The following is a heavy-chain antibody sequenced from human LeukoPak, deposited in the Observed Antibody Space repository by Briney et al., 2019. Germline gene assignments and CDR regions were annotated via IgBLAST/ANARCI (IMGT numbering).Heavy chain of an antibody. Sequence: SETLSLTCTVSGGSISSSSYYWGWIRQPPGKGLEWIGSIYYSGSTYYNPSLKCRVTISVDTSKNQFSLKLSSVTAADTAVYYCAREASTYYYDSSGYRAFDYWGQGTLVTVSS. CDR1: GGSISSSSYY. D-gene: IGHD3-22*01. V-gene: IGHV4-39*07. CDR2: IYYSGST. CDR3: AREASTYYYDSSGYRAFDY. J-gene: IGHJ4*02.